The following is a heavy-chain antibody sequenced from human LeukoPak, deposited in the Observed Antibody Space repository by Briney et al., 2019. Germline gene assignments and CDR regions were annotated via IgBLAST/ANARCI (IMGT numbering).Heavy chain of an antibody. Sequence: GGSLRLSCAASGFTFSSYGMHWVRQAPGKGLEWVAVIWYDGSNKYYADSVKGRFTISRDNSKNTLYLQMNSLRAEDTAVYYCARAGGSSWTLYYFDYWGQGTLVTVSS. V-gene: IGHV3-33*08. CDR1: GFTFSSYG. J-gene: IGHJ4*02. D-gene: IGHD6-13*01. CDR3: ARAGGSSWTLYYFDY. CDR2: IWYDGSNK.